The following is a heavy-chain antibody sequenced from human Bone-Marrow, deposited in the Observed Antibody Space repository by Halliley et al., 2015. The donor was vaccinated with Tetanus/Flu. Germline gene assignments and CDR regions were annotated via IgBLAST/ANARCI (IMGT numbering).Heavy chain of an antibody. J-gene: IGHJ4*02. CDR3: ARVGPRSSGSYYYKGRIDH. D-gene: IGHD3-10*01. V-gene: IGHV4-31*02. CDR2: YSSGNP. Sequence: YSSGNPYHNPSLKSRATISVETSKNQFSLNFSSATAADTAVYFCARVGPRSSGSYYYKGRIDHWGQGTLVTVSS.